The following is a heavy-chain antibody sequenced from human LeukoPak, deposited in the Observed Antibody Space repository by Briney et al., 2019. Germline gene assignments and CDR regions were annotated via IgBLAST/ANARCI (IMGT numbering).Heavy chain of an antibody. CDR1: GGSISSGGYY. CDR3: ARFIXYXXXXXXXKGIFDY. Sequence: SETLSLTCTVSGGSISSGGYYWTWIRQHPGKGLEWIGYIYYSGSTYYNPSLKSRATISVDMSRNQFSLKLTSVAAADTAVYYCARFIXYXXXXXXXKGIFDYWGQGTXXT. J-gene: IGHJ4*02. D-gene: IGHD3-10*01. CDR2: IYYSGST. V-gene: IGHV4-31*03.